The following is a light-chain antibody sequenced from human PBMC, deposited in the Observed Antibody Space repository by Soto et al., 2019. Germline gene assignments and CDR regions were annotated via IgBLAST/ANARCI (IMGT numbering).Light chain of an antibody. V-gene: IGLV2-14*03. CDR3: SSYTSSSTFDFL. Sequence: QSVLTQPASVSGSPGQSITISCTGTSGEVGGNYYVSWYQHHPGKAPKLMIYDISNRPSGVSNRFSGSKSGNTASLTISGLQAEAEADYYCSSYTSSSTFDFLFGGGTKLTVL. CDR2: DIS. CDR1: SGEVGGNYY. J-gene: IGLJ3*02.